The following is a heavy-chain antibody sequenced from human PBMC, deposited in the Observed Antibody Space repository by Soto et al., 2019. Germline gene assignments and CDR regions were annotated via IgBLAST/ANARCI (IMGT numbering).Heavy chain of an antibody. V-gene: IGHV1-69*01. CDR2: VTPIFGTA. CDR1: GGTFSSYP. CDR3: ARDHLEGGPLAI. Sequence: QLQLEQSGAEVKKPGSSVKVSCKASGGTFSSYPISWVRQDPGPGLEWMGGVTPIFGTADYAQRFQGRVTITADESTNTASMELSSLRSEDTAVYYCARDHLEGGPLAILGQGIMVTVSS. D-gene: IGHD1-26*01. J-gene: IGHJ3*02.